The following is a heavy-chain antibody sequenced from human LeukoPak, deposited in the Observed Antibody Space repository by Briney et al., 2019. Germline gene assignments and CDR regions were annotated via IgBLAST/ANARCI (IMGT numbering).Heavy chain of an antibody. CDR3: ARSTFSSNWNL. V-gene: IGHV4-59*08. CDR2: MYYSGSA. Sequence: AETLSLTCTVSGGSITDYYWSWIRHSSGKGLEWIGYMYYSGSAYYSPSLKTRVTISVDTSKNQFSLKLTSVTAADTAVYYCARSTFSSNWNLWGQGTLVTVSS. J-gene: IGHJ4*02. D-gene: IGHD6-13*01. CDR1: GGSITDYY.